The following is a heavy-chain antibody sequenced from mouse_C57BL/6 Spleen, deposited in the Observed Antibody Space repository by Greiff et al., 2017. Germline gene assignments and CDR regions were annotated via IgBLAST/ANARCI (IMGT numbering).Heavy chain of an antibody. CDR1: GYTFTDYY. V-gene: IGHV1-26*01. CDR2: INPNNGGT. Sequence: EVQLQQSGPELVKPGASVKISCKASGYTFTDYYMNWVKQSHGKSLEWIGDINPNNGGTSYNQKFKGKATLTVTKSSSTAYMELRSLTSEDSAVYYCARSYYTAMDYWGQGTSVTVSS. J-gene: IGHJ4*01. CDR3: ARSYYTAMDY. D-gene: IGHD2-12*01.